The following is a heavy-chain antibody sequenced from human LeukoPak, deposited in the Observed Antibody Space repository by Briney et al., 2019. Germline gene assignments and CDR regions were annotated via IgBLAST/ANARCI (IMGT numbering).Heavy chain of an antibody. CDR2: ISSSGRTK. V-gene: IGHV3-48*02. J-gene: IGHJ4*02. CDR3: AGENGDSMY. D-gene: IGHD2-21*02. CDR1: AFIFNNYN. Sequence: GGSLRLSCAASAFIFNNYNMNWVRQAPGKGLGWVSFISSSGRTKYYADSVKGRFTISSDSAKNSLYLQMNGLRDNDTAVYYCAGENGDSMYGGQGTLVTVSS.